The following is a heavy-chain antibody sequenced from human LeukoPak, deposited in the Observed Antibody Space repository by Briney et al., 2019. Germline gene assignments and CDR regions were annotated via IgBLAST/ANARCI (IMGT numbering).Heavy chain of an antibody. CDR3: ARTVVPAARGAFDI. J-gene: IGHJ3*02. V-gene: IGHV4-61*02. CDR2: IYNRGSP. CDR1: GGSISSGNYY. Sequence: MPSETLALTCTVSGGSISSGNYYWSWIRQPAGKGLEWIGRIYNRGSPNYNPSLMSRVAISVDTSKNQFSLKLTSVTAADTAVYYCARTVVPAARGAFDIWGQGTMVTVSS. D-gene: IGHD2-2*01.